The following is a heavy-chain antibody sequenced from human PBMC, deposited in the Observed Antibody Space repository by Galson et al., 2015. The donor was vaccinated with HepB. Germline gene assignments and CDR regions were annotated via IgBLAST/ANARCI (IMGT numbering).Heavy chain of an antibody. Sequence: SVKVSCKASGYTFTSYYMHWVRQAPGQGLEWMGIINPSGGSTSYAQKFQGRVTMTRDTSTSTVYMELSSLRSEDTAVYYCARHYYDSSGTWASGAFDIWGQGTMVTVSS. CDR2: INPSGGST. V-gene: IGHV1-46*01. D-gene: IGHD3-22*01. CDR1: GYTFTSYY. J-gene: IGHJ3*02. CDR3: ARHYYDSSGTWASGAFDI.